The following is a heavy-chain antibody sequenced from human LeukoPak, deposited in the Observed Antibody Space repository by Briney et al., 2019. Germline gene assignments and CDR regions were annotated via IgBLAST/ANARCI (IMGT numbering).Heavy chain of an antibody. V-gene: IGHV4-34*01. CDR2: INHSGST. D-gene: IGHD4-17*01. CDR1: GGSFSGYY. Sequence: SETLSLTCAVYGGSFSGYYWSWIRQPPGKGLEWIGEINHSGSTNYNPSLKSRVTISVDTSKNQFSLKLSSVTAADTAVYYCARLGPIREDYDVPANDYWGQGTLVNGSS. J-gene: IGHJ4*02. CDR3: ARLGPIREDYDVPANDY.